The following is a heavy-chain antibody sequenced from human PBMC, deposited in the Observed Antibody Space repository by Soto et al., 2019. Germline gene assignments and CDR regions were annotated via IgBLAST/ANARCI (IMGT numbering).Heavy chain of an antibody. Sequence: PSETLSLTCTVSGGSISSYYWSWIRQPPGKGLEWIGYIYYSGSTNYNPSLKSRVTISVDTSKNQFSLKLSSVTAADTAVYYCARGVGRYGYRTWGQGTLVTVFS. CDR3: ARGVGRYGYRT. V-gene: IGHV4-59*01. D-gene: IGHD5-18*01. CDR2: IYYSGST. J-gene: IGHJ4*02. CDR1: GGSISSYY.